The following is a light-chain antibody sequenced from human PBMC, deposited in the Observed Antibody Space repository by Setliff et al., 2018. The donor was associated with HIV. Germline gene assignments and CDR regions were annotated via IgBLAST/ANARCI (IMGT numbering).Light chain of an antibody. CDR3: QSYDSSLSGYV. CDR1: SSNIGAGYD. J-gene: IGLJ1*01. CDR2: SHI. V-gene: IGLV1-40*01. Sequence: QSVLTQPPSVSGAPGQRVTISCTGSSSNIGAGYDVHWYRQLPGTAPKLLMYSHINRPSGVPDRFSGSKSGTSASLAITGLQAEDEADYYCQSYDSSLSGYVFGTGTKVTVL.